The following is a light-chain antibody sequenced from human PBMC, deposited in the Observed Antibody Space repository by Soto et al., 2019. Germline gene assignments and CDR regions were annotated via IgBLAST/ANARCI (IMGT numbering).Light chain of an antibody. V-gene: IGKV1-5*01. CDR1: ESISHW. Sequence: DIQMTQSPGTLSASVGDTVTFTCRASESISHWLAWYQVKPGKPPKLLIYDAFILERGVPSRFSGRGFRTDFTLTISSLEPDDFETYYCQQYRSDSYTFGPGTKLEI. CDR3: QQYRSDSYT. J-gene: IGKJ2*01. CDR2: DAF.